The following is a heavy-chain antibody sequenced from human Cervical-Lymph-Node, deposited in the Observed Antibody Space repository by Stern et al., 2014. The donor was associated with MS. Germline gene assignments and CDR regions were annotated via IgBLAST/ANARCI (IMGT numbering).Heavy chain of an antibody. J-gene: IGHJ4*02. CDR1: GASISSVGYY. V-gene: IGHV4-31*03. D-gene: IGHD3-16*01. Sequence: QVQLQESGPGLVKPSQTLSLTCTASGASISSVGYYWSWIRQQPGKGLEWIGYVSYNGSTYYNPSLQSRVSISEDTSENQFSLNLSSVTAADTALYYCARSDRLWGSFDYWGQGTLVTVSS. CDR3: ARSDRLWGSFDY. CDR2: VSYNGST.